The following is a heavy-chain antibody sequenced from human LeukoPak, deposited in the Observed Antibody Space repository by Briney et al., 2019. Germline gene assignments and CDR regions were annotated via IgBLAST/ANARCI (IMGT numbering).Heavy chain of an antibody. CDR1: GFTFSSYG. D-gene: IGHD6-19*01. Sequence: GGSLRLSCAASGFTFSSYGMHWVRQAPGKGLEWVAVIWYDGSNKYYADSVKGRFTISRDNSKNTLYLQMNSLRAEDTAVYYCAKEAYSSGWYGELGAFDIWGQGTMVTVSS. CDR3: AKEAYSSGWYGELGAFDI. V-gene: IGHV3-33*06. CDR2: IWYDGSNK. J-gene: IGHJ3*02.